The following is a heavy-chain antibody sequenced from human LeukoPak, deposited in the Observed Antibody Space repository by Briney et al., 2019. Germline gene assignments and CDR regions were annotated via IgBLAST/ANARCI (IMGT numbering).Heavy chain of an antibody. Sequence: SETLSLTCTVSGGSISSYYWSWIRQPPGKGLEWIGYIYYSGSTNYNPSLKSRVTISVGTSKNQFSLKLSSVTAADTAVYYSARDGYYYGMDVWGQGTTVTVSS. V-gene: IGHV4-59*01. J-gene: IGHJ6*02. CDR2: IYYSGST. CDR1: GGSISSYY. CDR3: ARDGYYYGMDV.